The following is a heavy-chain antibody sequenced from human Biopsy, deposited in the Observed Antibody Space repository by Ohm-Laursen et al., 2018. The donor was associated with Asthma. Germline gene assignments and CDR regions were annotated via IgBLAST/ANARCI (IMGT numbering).Heavy chain of an antibody. D-gene: IGHD3-10*01. Sequence: GASVKVSCKTSGYTFNSAGITWVRQAPGQGLEWMGWISVYNGNTKVAQKLQDRVTMITDTSTSTAYMELRSLRSGDTAVYCCARAVDYSHYYGIDVWGQGTTVTVS. V-gene: IGHV1-18*01. CDR1: GYTFNSAG. CDR3: ARAVDYSHYYGIDV. J-gene: IGHJ6*02. CDR2: ISVYNGNT.